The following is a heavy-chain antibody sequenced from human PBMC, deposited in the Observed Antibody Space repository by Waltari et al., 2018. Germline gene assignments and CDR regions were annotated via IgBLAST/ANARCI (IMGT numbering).Heavy chain of an antibody. V-gene: IGHV1-69-2*01. D-gene: IGHD1-26*01. J-gene: IGHJ4*02. CDR3: ATESPVGATATGIFDY. Sequence: VQLVQSGAEVKKPGSSVKVSCKASGGTFSSYAISWVRQAPGQGLEWIGLVDPEDGETIYAEKFQGRGTITPDTSTDTAYMELSSLRSEDPAVYYFATESPVGATATGIFDYWGQGTLVTVSS. CDR2: VDPEDGET. CDR1: GGTFSSYA.